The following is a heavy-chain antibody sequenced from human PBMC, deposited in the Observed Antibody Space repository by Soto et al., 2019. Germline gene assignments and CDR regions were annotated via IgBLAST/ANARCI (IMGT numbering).Heavy chain of an antibody. Sequence: QVQLQESGPGLVKPSETLSLTCTVSGGSVSSGSYYWSWIRQPPGKGLEWIGYIYYSGSTNYNPSLKIRVTISVDTSKNQFALKLSAVTAADTAVYYCAREGMGATGYWGQGTLVTVSS. CDR2: IYYSGST. CDR3: AREGMGATGY. J-gene: IGHJ4*02. CDR1: GGSVSSGSYY. D-gene: IGHD1-26*01. V-gene: IGHV4-61*01.